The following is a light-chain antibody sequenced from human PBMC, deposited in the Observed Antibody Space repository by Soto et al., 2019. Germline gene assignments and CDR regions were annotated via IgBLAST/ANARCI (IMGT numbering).Light chain of an antibody. V-gene: IGKV3-20*01. Sequence: EIVLRQSPGTLSLSPGDRATLSCRASQSVSSSYLAWYQQKPGQAPSLLIYGASRRATGIPDRFSGSGSGTDFTLTISRLEPEDFAVYYCQQYDSSPITFGQGTRLEIK. J-gene: IGKJ5*01. CDR3: QQYDSSPIT. CDR1: QSVSSSY. CDR2: GAS.